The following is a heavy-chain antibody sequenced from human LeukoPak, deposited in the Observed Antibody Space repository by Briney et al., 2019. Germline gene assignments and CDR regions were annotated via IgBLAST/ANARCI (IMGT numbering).Heavy chain of an antibody. CDR3: ATSGWYLLPGVY. V-gene: IGHV4-59*08. D-gene: IGHD6-19*01. CDR2: TYYSGST. J-gene: IGHJ4*02. Sequence: SETLSLTCTVSGGSISSYYWSWIRQPPGKGLQWIGYTYYSGSTNYNPSLKSRVTISVDTSKNQFSLKLSSVTAADTAVYYCATSGWYLLPGVYWGQGTLVTVSS. CDR1: GGSISSYY.